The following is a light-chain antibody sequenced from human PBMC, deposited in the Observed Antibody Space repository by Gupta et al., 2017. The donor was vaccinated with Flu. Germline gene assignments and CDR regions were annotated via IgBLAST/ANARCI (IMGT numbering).Light chain of an antibody. CDR3: QQYTTSPFT. J-gene: IGKJ3*01. V-gene: IGKV1D-16*01. Sequence: DVQMTQYPSSLSASVGDRVTITCRASQDISKWLAWYQQKPEKAPKSLIYAASTLESGVPLRFSGSGSGTDFTLTISSLQPEDFATYYCQQYTTSPFTFGPGTKVEIK. CDR2: AAS. CDR1: QDISKW.